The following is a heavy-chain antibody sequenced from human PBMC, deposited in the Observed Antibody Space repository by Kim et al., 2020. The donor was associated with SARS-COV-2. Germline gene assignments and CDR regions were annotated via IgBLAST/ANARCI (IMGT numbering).Heavy chain of an antibody. V-gene: IGHV1-18*01. CDR2: ISAYNVNT. CDR1: GYTFTSYG. D-gene: IGHD5-18*01. Sequence: ASVKVSCKASGYTFTSYGISWVRQAPGQGLEWMGWISAYNVNTNYAQKLQGRVTMTTDTSTSTAYMELRSLRSDDTAVYYCASLGDVDTAMAYGTWGQGTLVTVSS. J-gene: IGHJ5*02. CDR3: ASLGDVDTAMAYGT.